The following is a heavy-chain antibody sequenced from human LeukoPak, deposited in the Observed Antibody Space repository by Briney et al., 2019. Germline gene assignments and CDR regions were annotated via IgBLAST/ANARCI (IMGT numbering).Heavy chain of an antibody. V-gene: IGHV4-39*01. CDR2: IYYSGST. Sequence: SETLSLTCTVSGGSISSSSYYWGWIRQPPGKGLEWIGSIYYSGSTCYNPSLKSRVTISVDTSKNQFSLKLSSVTAADTAVYYCATQQVVVVAAPFDYWGQGTLVTVSS. D-gene: IGHD2-15*01. CDR1: GGSISSSSYY. CDR3: ATQQVVVVAAPFDY. J-gene: IGHJ4*02.